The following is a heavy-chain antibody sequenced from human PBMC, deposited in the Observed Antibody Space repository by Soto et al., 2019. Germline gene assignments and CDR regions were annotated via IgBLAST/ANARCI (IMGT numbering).Heavy chain of an antibody. V-gene: IGHV4-31*03. D-gene: IGHD3-3*01. CDR1: GGSVNSNGYY. CDR2: IYYAGST. Sequence: QVRLQESGPGLVKPSQTLSLTCTVSGGSVNSNGYYWSWIRQHPVKGLEFIGHIYYAGSTYYNRSLESRTPISRDTSKYQFALELTSETAGDTDVYYCARIYDVWSGHGAFDIWGQGSMVTVSS. CDR3: ARIYDVWSGHGAFDI. J-gene: IGHJ3*02.